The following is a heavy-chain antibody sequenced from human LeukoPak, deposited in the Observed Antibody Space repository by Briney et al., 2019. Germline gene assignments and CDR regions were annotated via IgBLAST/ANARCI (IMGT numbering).Heavy chain of an antibody. CDR1: TFTKAW. D-gene: IGHD3-16*01. V-gene: IGHV3-15*07. J-gene: IGHJ4*02. Sequence: PGGSLRLSCVASTFTKAWMNWARQAPGKGLEWVGRVKNRGDGRTADYAAPVKGRFTISRDDSKRTVYLQMNSLKTEDTAVYFCTTEYYGGLDYWGQGTLVTVSS. CDR2: VKNRGDGRTA. CDR3: TTEYYGGLDY.